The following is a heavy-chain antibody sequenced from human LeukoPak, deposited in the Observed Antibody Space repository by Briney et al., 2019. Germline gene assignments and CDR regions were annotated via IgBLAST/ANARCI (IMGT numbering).Heavy chain of an antibody. Sequence: ASVTVSCKASGYTFTSYDINWVRQATGQGLEWMGWINAYNGNTNNAQKLQGRVTMTTDTSTSTAYMELRNLRSDDTAVYYCARGGPAARLITFGGVTDYWGQGTLVTVSS. V-gene: IGHV1-18*01. CDR3: ARGGPAARLITFGGVTDY. CDR2: INAYNGNT. J-gene: IGHJ4*02. CDR1: GYTFTSYD. D-gene: IGHD3-16*01.